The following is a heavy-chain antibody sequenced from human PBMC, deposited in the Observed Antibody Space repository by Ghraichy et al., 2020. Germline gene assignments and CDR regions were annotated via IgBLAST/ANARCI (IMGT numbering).Heavy chain of an antibody. D-gene: IGHD6-6*01. CDR2: IYTSGST. Sequence: ESLNISCTGSGGSISSYYWSWIRQPAGKGLEWIGRIYTSGSTNYNPSLKSRVTMSVDTSKNQFSLKLSSVTAADTAVYYCARVGAARGYFDYWGQGTLVTVSS. J-gene: IGHJ4*02. CDR3: ARVGAARGYFDY. V-gene: IGHV4-4*07. CDR1: GGSISSYY.